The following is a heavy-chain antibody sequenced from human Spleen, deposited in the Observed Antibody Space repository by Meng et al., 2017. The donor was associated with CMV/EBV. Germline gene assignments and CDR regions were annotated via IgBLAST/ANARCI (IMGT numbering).Heavy chain of an antibody. D-gene: IGHD3-3*01. J-gene: IGHJ4*02. Sequence: GGSLRLSCAASRFTLSSYSMNWVRQAPGKGLEWVSTISGSGGRTNYADSVKGRFTISRDNSKNTLYLQMNSLRAEDAALYYCAKTGPYYDFWNTYYFDHWGQGTLVTVSS. CDR1: RFTLSSYS. CDR2: ISGSGGRT. CDR3: AKTGPYYDFWNTYYFDH. V-gene: IGHV3-23*01.